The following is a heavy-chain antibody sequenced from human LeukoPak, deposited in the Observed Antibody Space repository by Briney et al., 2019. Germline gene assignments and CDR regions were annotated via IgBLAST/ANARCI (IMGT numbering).Heavy chain of an antibody. CDR1: GFTFSSYA. D-gene: IGHD2-21*01. J-gene: IGHJ5*02. Sequence: GGSLRLSCVASGFTFSSYAMNWVRQAPGQGLEWVSATSGSDENTYYADSVKGRFTIPRDNSKNTLYLQVNTLRAEDTAVYYCAKGPLNCGGDCYPSYNGFDPWVQGTLVTVSS. CDR2: TSGSDENT. CDR3: AKGPLNCGGDCYPSYNGFDP. V-gene: IGHV3-23*01.